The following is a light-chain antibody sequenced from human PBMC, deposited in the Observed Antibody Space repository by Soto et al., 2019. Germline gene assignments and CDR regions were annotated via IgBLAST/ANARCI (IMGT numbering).Light chain of an antibody. CDR3: QQYNSYPWT. CDR2: KAS. J-gene: IGKJ1*01. CDR1: QSISSW. Sequence: DIQMTQSPSTLSASVGDRVTITCRASQSISSWLAWYPQKPGKAPKFLIYKASNLESGVPSRFSGSGSGTEFTLTISSLQPNDFATYYCQQYNSYPWTFGQGTTVEIK. V-gene: IGKV1-5*03.